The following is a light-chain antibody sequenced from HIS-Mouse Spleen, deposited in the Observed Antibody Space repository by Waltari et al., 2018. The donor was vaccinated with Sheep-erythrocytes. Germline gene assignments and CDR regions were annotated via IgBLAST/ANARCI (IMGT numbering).Light chain of an antibody. Sequence: QSALTQPASVSGSPGQSITISCTGTSSDVGSYNLVSWYQQHPGKAPKLMIYEGSKRPSGVSNRFSGSKSGNTASLTISGLHAEDEADYYCSSYTSSSVVFGGGTKLTVL. CDR3: SSYTSSSVV. V-gene: IGLV2-14*02. CDR1: SSDVGSYNL. CDR2: EGS. J-gene: IGLJ2*01.